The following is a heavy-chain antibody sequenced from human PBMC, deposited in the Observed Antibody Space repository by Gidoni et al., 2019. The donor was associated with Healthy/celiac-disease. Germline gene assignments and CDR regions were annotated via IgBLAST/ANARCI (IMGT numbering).Heavy chain of an antibody. CDR1: GFTFSSYG. J-gene: IGHJ6*04. V-gene: IGHV3-30*18. D-gene: IGHD3-10*01. Sequence: QVQLVESGGGVVQPGRSLRLSCAASGFTFSSYGMHWVRQAPGKGLEWVAVISYDGSNKYYADSVKGRFTISRDNSKNTLYLQMNSLRAEDTAVYYCAKDHWYYYGSGSYPSKAELDVWGKGTTVTVSS. CDR2: ISYDGSNK. CDR3: AKDHWYYYGSGSYPSKAELDV.